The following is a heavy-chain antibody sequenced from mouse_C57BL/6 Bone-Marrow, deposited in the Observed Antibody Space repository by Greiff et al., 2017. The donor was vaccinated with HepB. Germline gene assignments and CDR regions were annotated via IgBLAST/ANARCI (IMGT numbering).Heavy chain of an antibody. CDR2: IYPRSGNT. J-gene: IGHJ4*01. D-gene: IGHD1-1*01. CDR3: ARFITTNGEKYYYAMDY. V-gene: IGHV1-81*01. Sequence: QVQLQQSGAELARPGASVKLSCKASGYTFTSYGISWVKQRTGQGLEWIGEIYPRSGNTYYNEKVKGKATLTADKSSSTAYMELRSLTSEDSAVYFCARFITTNGEKYYYAMDYWGQGTSVTVSS. CDR1: GYTFTSYG.